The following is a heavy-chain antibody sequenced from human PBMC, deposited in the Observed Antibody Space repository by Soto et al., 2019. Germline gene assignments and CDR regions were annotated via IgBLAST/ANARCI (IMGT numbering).Heavy chain of an antibody. Sequence: PSETLSLTCTVSGGSVSSGDFYWSWIRQPPGKGLERIGNIYYSGSTNYNPSLKSRATISVDTSKNQFSLKVSSLTAAHTAVSYCARIPVDTAMIYWCDPWGKGTLGTVSS. CDR3: ARIPVDTAMIYWCDP. D-gene: IGHD5-18*01. CDR1: GGSVSSGDFY. CDR2: IYYSGST. V-gene: IGHV4-61*08. J-gene: IGHJ5*02.